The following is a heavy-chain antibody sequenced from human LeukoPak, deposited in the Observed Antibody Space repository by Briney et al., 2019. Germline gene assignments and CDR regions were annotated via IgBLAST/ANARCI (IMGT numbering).Heavy chain of an antibody. V-gene: IGHV4-34*01. J-gene: IGHJ4*02. CDR3: ARGGVGILPDY. CDR2: INHSGST. CDR1: GGSISSYY. Sequence: SETLSLTCTVSGGSISSYYWSWIRQPPGKGLEWIGEINHSGSTNYNPSLKSRVTISVDTSKNQSSLKLSSVTAADTAVYYCARGGVGILPDYWGQGTLVTVSS. D-gene: IGHD3-3*01.